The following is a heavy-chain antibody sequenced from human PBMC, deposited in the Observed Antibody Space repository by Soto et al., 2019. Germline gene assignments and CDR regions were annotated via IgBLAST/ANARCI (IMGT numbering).Heavy chain of an antibody. Sequence: EVQLVESGGGLVKPGGSLRLSCAASGFTFSSYSVNWVRQAPGKGLEWVSSISSSSSYIYYADSVKGRFTISRDNAKNSLYLQMNSLRAEDTAVYYCARDFVVPAAPGHYYGMDVWGQGTTVTVSS. CDR3: ARDFVVPAAPGHYYGMDV. V-gene: IGHV3-21*01. CDR1: GFTFSSYS. J-gene: IGHJ6*02. CDR2: ISSSSSYI. D-gene: IGHD2-2*01.